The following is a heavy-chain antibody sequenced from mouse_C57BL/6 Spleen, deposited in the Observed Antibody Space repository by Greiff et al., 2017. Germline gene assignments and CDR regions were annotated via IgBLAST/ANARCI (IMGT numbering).Heavy chain of an antibody. V-gene: IGHV1-4*01. J-gene: IGHJ4*01. Sequence: QVQLQQSGAELARPGASVKMSCKASGYTFTSYTMHWVKQRPGQGLEWIGYINPSSGYTKYNQKFKDKATLTADKSSSTAYMQLSSLKSEDSAVDYCARDLGDAMDDWGQGTSVTVSS. CDR2: INPSSGYT. CDR3: ARDLGDAMDD. D-gene: IGHD4-1*01. CDR1: GYTFTSYT.